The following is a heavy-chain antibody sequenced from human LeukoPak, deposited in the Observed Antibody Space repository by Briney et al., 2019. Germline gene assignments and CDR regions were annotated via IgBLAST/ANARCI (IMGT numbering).Heavy chain of an antibody. CDR1: GGSFSGYY. Sequence: KPSETLSLTCAVYGGSFSGYYWSWIRQPPGKGLEWIGEINHSGSTNYNPSLKSRVTISVDTSKNQFSLKLSSVTAADTAVYYCARATGMKVPPGYWGQGTVVVVSS. V-gene: IGHV4-34*01. CDR2: INHSGST. D-gene: IGHD1-1*01. CDR3: ARATGMKVPPGY. J-gene: IGHJ4*02.